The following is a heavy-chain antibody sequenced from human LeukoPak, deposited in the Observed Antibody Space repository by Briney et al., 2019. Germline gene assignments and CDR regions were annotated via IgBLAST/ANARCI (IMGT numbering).Heavy chain of an antibody. Sequence: ASVKVPCKASGGTFSSYAISWVRQAPGQGLEWMGGIIPIFGTANYAQKFQGRVTITAGKSTSTAYMELSSLRSEDTAVYYCARLRYFDWSLLYPLEDWGQGTLVTVSS. CDR3: ARLRYFDWSLLYPLED. V-gene: IGHV1-69*06. J-gene: IGHJ4*02. CDR1: GGTFSSYA. CDR2: IIPIFGTA. D-gene: IGHD3-9*01.